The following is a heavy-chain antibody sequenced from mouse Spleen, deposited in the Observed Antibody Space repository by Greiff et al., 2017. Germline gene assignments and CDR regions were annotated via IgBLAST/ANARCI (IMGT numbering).Heavy chain of an antibody. D-gene: IGHD2-4*01. Sequence: VQLQQPGAELVKPGASVKLSCKASGYTFTSYWMQWVKQRPGQGLEWIGEIDPSDSYTNYNQKFKGKATLTVDTSSSTAYMQLSSLTSEDSAVYYCARGGMRLRRYFDYWGQGTTLTVSS. CDR2: IDPSDSYT. J-gene: IGHJ2*01. V-gene: IGHV1-50*01. CDR1: GYTFTSYW. CDR3: ARGGMRLRRYFDY.